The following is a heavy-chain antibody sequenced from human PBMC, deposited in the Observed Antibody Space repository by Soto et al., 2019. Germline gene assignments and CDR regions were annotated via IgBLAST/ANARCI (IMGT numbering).Heavy chain of an antibody. CDR2: ISSISSTI. CDR1: GFTFSSYS. V-gene: IGHV3-48*02. CDR3: ARESAALNWFDP. J-gene: IGHJ5*02. D-gene: IGHD2-2*01. Sequence: GGSLRLSCAASGFTFSSYSMNWVRQAPGKGLECVSYISSISSTIYYADSVKGRFTISRDNAKNSLYLQMNSLRDEDTAVYYCARESAALNWFDPWGQGTLVTVSS.